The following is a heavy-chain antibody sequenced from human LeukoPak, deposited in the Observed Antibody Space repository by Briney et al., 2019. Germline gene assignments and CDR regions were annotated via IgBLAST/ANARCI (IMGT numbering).Heavy chain of an antibody. CDR1: GGTFSSYT. Sequence: SVKVSCKASGGTFSSYTISWVRQAPGQGLEWTGRIIPILGIANYAQKFQGRVTITADKSTSTAYMELSSLRSEDTAVYYCATLVGATTNWFDPWGQGTLVTVSS. CDR2: IIPILGIA. V-gene: IGHV1-69*02. CDR3: ATLVGATTNWFDP. J-gene: IGHJ5*02. D-gene: IGHD1-26*01.